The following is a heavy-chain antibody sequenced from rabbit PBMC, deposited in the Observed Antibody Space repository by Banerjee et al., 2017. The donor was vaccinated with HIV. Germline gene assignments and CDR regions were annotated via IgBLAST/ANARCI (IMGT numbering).Heavy chain of an antibody. CDR3: ARGLGNL. CDR2: IDTGSSGTT. Sequence: QEQLVESGGGLVKPGASLTLTCTASGFSFSSAYWICWVRQAPGKGLEWIACIDTGSSGTTYYASWAKGRFTISKASSTTVTLQLTSLTAADTATYFCARGLGNLWGPGTLVTVS. CDR1: GFSFSSAYW. V-gene: IGHV1S45*01. J-gene: IGHJ4*01.